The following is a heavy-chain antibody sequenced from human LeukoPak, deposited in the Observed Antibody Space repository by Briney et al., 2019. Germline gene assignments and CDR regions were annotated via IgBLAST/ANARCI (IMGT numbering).Heavy chain of an antibody. J-gene: IGHJ4*02. CDR3: AKGEPDYGDYNLLLH. CDR1: GFTFSSCG. V-gene: IGHV3-30*02. Sequence: GGSLRLSCAASGFTFSSCGMHWVRHAPRKGLEWVAFIRYDGSNKYYADSVKGRFTISRDNSKNTLYLHMNSLRAEDTAVYYCAKGEPDYGDYNLLLHWGQGTLVTVSS. D-gene: IGHD4-17*01. CDR2: IRYDGSNK.